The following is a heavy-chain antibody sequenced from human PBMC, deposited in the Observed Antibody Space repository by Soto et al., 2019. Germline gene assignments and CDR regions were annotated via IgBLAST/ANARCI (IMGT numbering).Heavy chain of an antibody. V-gene: IGHV3-30*18. CDR3: AKDGQNDYGDYEAPEGFDY. CDR2: ISYDGSNK. D-gene: IGHD4-17*01. Sequence: GGSLRLSCAASGFTFSSYGMHWVRQAPGKGLEWVAVISYDGSNKYYADSVKGRLTISRDNSKNTLYLQMNSLRAEDTAVYYCAKDGQNDYGDYEAPEGFDYWGQGTLVTVSS. CDR1: GFTFSSYG. J-gene: IGHJ4*02.